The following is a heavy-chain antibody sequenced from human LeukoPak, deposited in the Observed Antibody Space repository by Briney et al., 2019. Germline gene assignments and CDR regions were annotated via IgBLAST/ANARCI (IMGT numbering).Heavy chain of an antibody. D-gene: IGHD3-10*01. CDR3: AKDRPLLWFGPTDA. J-gene: IGHJ5*02. CDR1: GFTFSTYG. Sequence: PGGSLRLSCVASGFTFSTYGRRWVRQAPGKGLEWVAAVSLTGSDTYYPDSLKGRFIISRDNSQNTVFLQMNSLRPEDTAFYFCAKDRPLLWFGPTDAWGQGILVTVSS. CDR2: VSLTGSDT. V-gene: IGHV3-23*01.